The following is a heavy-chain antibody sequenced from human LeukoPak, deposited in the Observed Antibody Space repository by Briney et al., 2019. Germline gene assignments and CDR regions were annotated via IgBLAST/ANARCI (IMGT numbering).Heavy chain of an antibody. CDR1: GYTFTGYY. Sequence: ASMKVSCKASGYTFTGYYMHSVRQAPGQGLEWMGWINPNSGATNYAQKFQGRVTMTRDTSISTAYMELSGLRSDDTAVYYCARDGSASYDYWGQGTLVTVSS. V-gene: IGHV1-2*02. J-gene: IGHJ4*02. CDR2: INPNSGAT. D-gene: IGHD3-10*01. CDR3: ARDGSASYDY.